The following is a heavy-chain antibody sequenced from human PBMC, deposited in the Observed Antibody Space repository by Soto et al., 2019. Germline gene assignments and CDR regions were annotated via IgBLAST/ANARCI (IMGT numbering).Heavy chain of an antibody. V-gene: IGHV4-39*01. J-gene: IGHJ5*02. D-gene: IGHD3-22*01. CDR3: ARKVTAGASSGYPNWFDP. CDR2: IYYSGST. Sequence: WGWIRQPPGKGLEWIGSIYYSGSTYYNPSLKSRVTISVDTSKNQFSLKLSSVTAADTAVYYCARKVTAGASSGYPNWFDPWGQGTLVTVSS.